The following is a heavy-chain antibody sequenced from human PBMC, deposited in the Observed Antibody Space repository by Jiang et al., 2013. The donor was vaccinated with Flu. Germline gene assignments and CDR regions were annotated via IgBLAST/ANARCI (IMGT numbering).Heavy chain of an antibody. V-gene: IGHV1-69*04. D-gene: IGHD2-15*01. CDR2: IIPILGIA. Sequence: SGAEVKKPGSSVKVSCKASGGTFSSYAISWVRQAPGQGLEWMGRIIPILGIANYAQKFQGRVTITADKSTSTAYMELSSLRSEDTAVYYCASLPKVVVDEYYYYYYGMDVWGQGTTVTVSS. J-gene: IGHJ6*02. CDR3: ASLPKVVVDEYYYYYYGMDV. CDR1: GGTFSSYA.